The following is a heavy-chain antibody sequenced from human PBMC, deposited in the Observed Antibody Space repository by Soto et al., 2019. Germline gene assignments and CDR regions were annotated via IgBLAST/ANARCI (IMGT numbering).Heavy chain of an antibody. V-gene: IGHV3-30-3*01. CDR1: GFTFSSYA. Sequence: QVQLVESGGGVVQPGRSLRLSCAASGFTFSSYAMHWVRQAPGKGLEWVAVISYDGSNKYYADSVKGRFTISRDNSKNTLYLKMNSLRAEDTAVYYCARARSAARSELDYWGQGTLVTVSS. J-gene: IGHJ4*02. CDR2: ISYDGSNK. CDR3: ARARSAARSELDY. D-gene: IGHD6-6*01.